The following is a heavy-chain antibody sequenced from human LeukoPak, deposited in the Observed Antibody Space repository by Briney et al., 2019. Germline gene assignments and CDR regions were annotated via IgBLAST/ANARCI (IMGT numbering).Heavy chain of an antibody. CDR2: IYYSGST. J-gene: IGHJ4*02. V-gene: IGHV4-39*07. D-gene: IGHD3-10*01. CDR3: ARGPYYYGSGSYYKR. Sequence: PSETLSLTCTVSGGSISSSSYYWGWIRQPPGKGLEWIGSIYYSGSTYYNPSLKSRVTISVDTSKNQFSLKLSSVTAADTAVYYCARGPYYYGSGSYYKRWGQGTLVTVSS. CDR1: GGSISSSSYY.